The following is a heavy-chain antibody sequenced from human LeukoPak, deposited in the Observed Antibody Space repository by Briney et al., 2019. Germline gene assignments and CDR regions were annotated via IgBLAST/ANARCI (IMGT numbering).Heavy chain of an antibody. V-gene: IGHV3-23*01. Sequence: GGSLRLSCAASGFTFSSSVMTWVRQAPGKGLDWVSGISGRGDTTFYAASVRGRFTISRDNSKNTLYLQMNSLRADDTAVYFCAKDERSSTSGWYGWFDRWGQGTLVTVSS. CDR3: AKDERSSTSGWYGWFDR. D-gene: IGHD6-19*01. J-gene: IGHJ5*02. CDR2: ISGRGDTT. CDR1: GFTFSSSV.